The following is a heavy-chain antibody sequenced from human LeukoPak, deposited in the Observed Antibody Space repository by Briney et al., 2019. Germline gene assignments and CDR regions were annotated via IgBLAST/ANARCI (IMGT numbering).Heavy chain of an antibody. D-gene: IGHD3-10*01. J-gene: IGHJ4*02. CDR3: AKESRKSYGSGSYRNVFDY. V-gene: IGHV3-30*18. CDR1: GFTFSNYD. Sequence: GGSLRLSCAASGFTFSNYDMHWVRQAPGKGLEWVALISYDGSNKYYADSVKGRFTISKDNSKNTLYLQMNSLTPEDTAVYYCAKESRKSYGSGSYRNVFDYWGQGTLVTVSS. CDR2: ISYDGSNK.